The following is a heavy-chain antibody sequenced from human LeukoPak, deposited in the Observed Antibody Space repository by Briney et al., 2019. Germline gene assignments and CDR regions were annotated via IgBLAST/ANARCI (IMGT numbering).Heavy chain of an antibody. V-gene: IGHV3-7*03. CDR2: IKQDGSEK. J-gene: IGHJ4*01. CDR1: GFTFSSYW. Sequence: GGSLRLSCAASGFTFSSYWMSWVRQAPGKGLEWVANIKQDGSEKYYVDSVKGRFTISRDNAKNSLYLQMNSLRAEDTAVYYCAREDDYGDYDGGYNYWGQEPWSPSPQ. CDR3: AREDDYGDYDGGYNY. D-gene: IGHD4-17*01.